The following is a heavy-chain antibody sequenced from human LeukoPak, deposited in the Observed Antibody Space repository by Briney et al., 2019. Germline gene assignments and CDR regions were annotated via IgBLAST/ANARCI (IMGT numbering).Heavy chain of an antibody. J-gene: IGHJ6*03. CDR1: GGSIRSSNYY. D-gene: IGHD6-13*01. Sequence: SETLSLTCTVSGGSIRSSNYYWGWIRQPPGKGLEWLGSIYYSGSTYYNPSLKSRVTISVDTSKNQFSLKLSSVTAADTAVYYCARVGEQEHYYYYYMDVWGKGTTVTVSS. V-gene: IGHV4-39*07. CDR3: ARVGEQEHYYYYYMDV. CDR2: IYYSGST.